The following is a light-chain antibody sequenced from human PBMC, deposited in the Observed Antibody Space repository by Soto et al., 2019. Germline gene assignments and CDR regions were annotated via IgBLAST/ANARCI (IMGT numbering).Light chain of an antibody. V-gene: IGLV1-40*01. CDR3: QSYDSSLSGWVV. CDR2: GNS. Sequence: QSVLTQPPSVSGAPGQRVTLSCTGSSSNIGADYDVHWYQHLPGTAPKLLIYGNSNRPSGVPDRFSGSKSGTSASLSITGLQAEDEADYYCQSYDSSLSGWVVFGGGTQLTVL. J-gene: IGLJ3*02. CDR1: SSNIGADYD.